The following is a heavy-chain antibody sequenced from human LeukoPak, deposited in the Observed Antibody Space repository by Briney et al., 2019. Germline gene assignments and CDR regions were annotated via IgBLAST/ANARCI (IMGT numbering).Heavy chain of an antibody. CDR2: IRYDGSNK. J-gene: IGHJ4*02. Sequence: RSGGSLRLSCAASGFTFSRYDMHWVRQAPGKGLEWVAFIRYDGSNKYCADSVKGRFTISRDNSKNMLYLQMNSLRAEDTAVYYCAKLALVGLLFDYWGQGTLVTVSS. V-gene: IGHV3-30*02. CDR1: GFTFSRYD. CDR3: AKLALVGLLFDY. D-gene: IGHD2-8*02.